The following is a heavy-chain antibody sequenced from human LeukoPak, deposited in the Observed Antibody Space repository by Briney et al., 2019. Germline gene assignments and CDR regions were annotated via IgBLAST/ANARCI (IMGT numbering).Heavy chain of an antibody. CDR2: ISSSGSTI. Sequence: PGGSLRLSCAASGFTFSSYEMNWVRQAPGKGLEWVSYISSSGSTIYYADSVKGRFTISRDNSKNTLYLQMNSLRAEDTAVYYCATIQEYQLHVDYWGQGTLVTVSS. J-gene: IGHJ4*02. CDR3: ATIQEYQLHVDY. CDR1: GFTFSSYE. V-gene: IGHV3-48*03. D-gene: IGHD2-2*01.